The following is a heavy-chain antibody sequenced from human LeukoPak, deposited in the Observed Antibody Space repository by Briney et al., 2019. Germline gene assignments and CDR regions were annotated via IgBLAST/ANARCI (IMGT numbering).Heavy chain of an antibody. Sequence: SETLSLTCTVSGGSLSSYYWSWIRQPAGKGLEWIGRIYTSGSTNYNPSLKSRVAMSVDTSKNQFSLKLSSVTAADTAVYYCARDPVGYCSSTSCWAYWGQGTLVTVSS. CDR1: GGSLSSYY. D-gene: IGHD2-2*03. CDR2: IYTSGST. V-gene: IGHV4-4*07. CDR3: ARDPVGYCSSTSCWAY. J-gene: IGHJ4*02.